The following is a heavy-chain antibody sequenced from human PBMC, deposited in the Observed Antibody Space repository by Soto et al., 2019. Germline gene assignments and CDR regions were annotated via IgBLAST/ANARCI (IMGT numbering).Heavy chain of an antibody. CDR2: IYPGDSDT. CDR1: GYSFSTYW. D-gene: IGHD6-13*01. V-gene: IGHV5-51*01. CDR3: AAGYTTGPDAFDI. J-gene: IGHJ3*02. Sequence: GESLKISCTGSGYSFSTYWIAWVRQMPGKGLEWMGIIYPGDSDTRYSPSFQGQVTISADTSTKTAYLQWRSLKASDTAMYYCAAGYTTGPDAFDIWGQGTMVTVSS.